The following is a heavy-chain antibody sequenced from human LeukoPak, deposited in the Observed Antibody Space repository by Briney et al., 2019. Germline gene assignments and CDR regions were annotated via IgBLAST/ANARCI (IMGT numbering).Heavy chain of an antibody. CDR1: GFTFSSYW. CDR3: ARDPYNGAYSEGYYYYYMDV. D-gene: IGHD1-1*01. V-gene: IGHV3-7*01. J-gene: IGHJ6*03. Sequence: GGSLRLSCAASGFTFSSYWMSWVRQAPGKGLEWVANMKQDGSDKYYVDSVKGRFTISRDNAKNSLYLQMNSLRVEDTAIYYCARDPYNGAYSEGYYYYYMDVWGKGTTVTVSS. CDR2: MKQDGSDK.